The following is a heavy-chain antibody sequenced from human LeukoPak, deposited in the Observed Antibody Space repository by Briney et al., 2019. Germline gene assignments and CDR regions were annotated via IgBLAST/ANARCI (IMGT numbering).Heavy chain of an antibody. D-gene: IGHD5-18*01. CDR2: ISYDGSNK. Sequence: GGSLRLSCAASGFTFSSYGMHWVRQAPGKGLEWVAVISYDGSNKYYADSVKGRFTISRDNSKNTLYLQMNSLRAEDTAVYYCAKDQGGYSYGYATDWGQGTLVTVSS. J-gene: IGHJ4*02. V-gene: IGHV3-30*18. CDR3: AKDQGGYSYGYATD. CDR1: GFTFSSYG.